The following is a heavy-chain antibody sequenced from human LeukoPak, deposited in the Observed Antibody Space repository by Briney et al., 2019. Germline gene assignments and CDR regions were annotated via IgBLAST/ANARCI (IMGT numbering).Heavy chain of an antibody. D-gene: IGHD6-13*01. CDR2: TYQRSKWSS. J-gene: IGHJ4*02. Sequence: SQTLSLTCVLSGDSLSSSGDAWNWIRQSPSGRLEWLGRTYQRSKWSSDYALSVRSRITVDPDTSKNQFSLQLYSVTPEDTAVYYCARGRASASDYWDQGTLVTVSS. CDR1: GDSLSSSGDA. CDR3: ARGRASASDY. V-gene: IGHV6-1*01.